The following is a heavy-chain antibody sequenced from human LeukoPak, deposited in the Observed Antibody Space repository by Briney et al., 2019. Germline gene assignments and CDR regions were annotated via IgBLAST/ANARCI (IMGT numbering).Heavy chain of an antibody. CDR1: GFTFSSYW. CDR2: INHNGNVN. CDR3: ARGGGLDV. Sequence: GGSLRLSCAASGFTFSSYWMNWARQAPGKGLEWVASINHNGNVNYYVDSVKGRFTISRDNAKNSLYLQMSNLRAEDTAVYFCARGGGLDVWGQGVTVTVPS. V-gene: IGHV3-7*03. D-gene: IGHD3-16*01. J-gene: IGHJ6*02.